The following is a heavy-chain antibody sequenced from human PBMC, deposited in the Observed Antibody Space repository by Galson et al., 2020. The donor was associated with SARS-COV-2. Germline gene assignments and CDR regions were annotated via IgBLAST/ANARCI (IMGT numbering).Heavy chain of an antibody. CDR1: GFKFSSHS. Sequence: GGSLRLSCAGSGFKFSSHSMNWVRQAPGKGLEWVSSISTSSSYIYYADSIKGRFTVSRDNARNSVFLHMNSLTAEDTAVYYCAREPSNYGDHYFNYWGQGALVTVSS. J-gene: IGHJ4*02. D-gene: IGHD4-17*01. CDR3: AREPSNYGDHYFNY. V-gene: IGHV3-21*01. CDR2: ISTSSSYI.